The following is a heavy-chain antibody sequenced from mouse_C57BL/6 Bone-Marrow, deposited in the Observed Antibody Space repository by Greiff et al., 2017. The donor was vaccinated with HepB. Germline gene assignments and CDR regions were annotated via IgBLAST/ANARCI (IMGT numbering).Heavy chain of an antibody. J-gene: IGHJ2*01. CDR3: ARSCFLTVVAPDY. CDR1: GYTFTDYN. D-gene: IGHD1-1*01. CDR2: INPNNGGT. V-gene: IGHV1-22*01. Sequence: VQLQQSGPELVKPGASVKMSCKASGYTFTDYNMHWVKQSHGKSLEWIGYINPNNGGTSYNQKFKGQATLTVNTSSSTAYMELRSLTSEDSAVYYCARSCFLTVVAPDYWGQGTTLTVSS.